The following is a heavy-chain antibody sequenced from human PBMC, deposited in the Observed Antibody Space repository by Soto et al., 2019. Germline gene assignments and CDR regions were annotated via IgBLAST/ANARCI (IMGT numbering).Heavy chain of an antibody. J-gene: IGHJ3*02. CDR3: AKGLIVVVIMGAFDT. CDR1: GFTFSSYA. Sequence: GSLRLSCAASGFTFSSYAMSWVRQAPGKGLEWVSAISGSGGSTYYADSVKGRFTISRDNSKNTLYLQMNSLRAEDTAVYYYAKGLIVVVIMGAFDTWGLETMVTISS. CDR2: ISGSGGST. D-gene: IGHD3-22*01. V-gene: IGHV3-23*01.